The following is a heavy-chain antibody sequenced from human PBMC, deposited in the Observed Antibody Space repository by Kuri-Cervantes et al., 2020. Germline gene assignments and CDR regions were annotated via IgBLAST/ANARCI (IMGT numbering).Heavy chain of an antibody. Sequence: ASVKVSCKASGYTFTSYYMHWVRQAPGQGLEWMGIINPSGGSTSYAQKFQGRVTITRDTSASTAYMELSSLRSEDMAVYYCARDQQLVWVAFDIWGQGTMVTVSS. CDR1: GYTFTSYY. V-gene: IGHV1-46*01. CDR3: ARDQQLVWVAFDI. D-gene: IGHD6-13*01. CDR2: INPSGGST. J-gene: IGHJ3*02.